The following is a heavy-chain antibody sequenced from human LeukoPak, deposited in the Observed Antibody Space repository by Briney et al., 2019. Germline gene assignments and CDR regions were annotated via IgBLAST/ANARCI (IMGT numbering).Heavy chain of an antibody. Sequence: GGSLRLSCSASGFTFITYAMSWVRQTSGKGLEWVGHIRSTANNYATAYAASVKGKFTISRDDSKNTAYLQMNSLKAEDTAVYYCFVDGGYWGQGTLVTVSS. J-gene: IGHJ4*02. D-gene: IGHD4-23*01. CDR3: FVDGGY. CDR2: IRSTANNYAT. V-gene: IGHV3-73*01. CDR1: GFTFITYA.